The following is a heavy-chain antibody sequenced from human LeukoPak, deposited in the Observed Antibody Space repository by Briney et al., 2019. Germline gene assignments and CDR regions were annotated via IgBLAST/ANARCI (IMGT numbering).Heavy chain of an antibody. D-gene: IGHD3-22*01. CDR2: ISGSGGST. CDR1: GFTFSSYA. Sequence: GGSLRLSCAASGFTFSSYAMSRVRQAPGKGLEWVSAISGSGGSTYYADSVKGRFTISRDNSKNTLYLQMNSLRAEDTAVYYCETDDSSGRDFDYWGQGTLVTISS. J-gene: IGHJ4*02. V-gene: IGHV3-23*01. CDR3: ETDDSSGRDFDY.